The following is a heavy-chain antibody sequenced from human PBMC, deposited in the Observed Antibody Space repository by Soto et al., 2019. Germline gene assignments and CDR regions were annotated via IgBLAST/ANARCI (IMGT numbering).Heavy chain of an antibody. CDR3: AKVDPYSGSHESFDI. J-gene: IGHJ3*02. CDR2: ISSNGGST. V-gene: IGHV3-64*04. D-gene: IGHD1-26*01. Sequence: PGGSLRLSCSASGFTFSSYAMHWVRQAPGKGLEYVSAISSNGGSTYYADSVKGRFTISRDNSKNTLYLQMNSLRAEDTAVYYCAKVDPYSGSHESFDIWGQGTMVTVSS. CDR1: GFTFSSYA.